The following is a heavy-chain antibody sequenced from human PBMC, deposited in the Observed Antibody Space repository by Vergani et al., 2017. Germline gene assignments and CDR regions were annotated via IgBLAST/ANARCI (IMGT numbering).Heavy chain of an antibody. D-gene: IGHD3-22*01. CDR1: GFTFSSYA. J-gene: IGHJ3*02. V-gene: IGHV1-2*02. CDR2: INPNSGGT. Sequence: QVQLVESGGGVVQPGRSLRLSCAASGFTFSSYAMHWVRQAPGQGLEWMGWINPNSGGTNYAQKFQGRVTMTRDTSISTAYMELSRLRSDDTAVYYCARDRTPYYYDRNDAFDIWGQGTMVTVSS. CDR3: ARDRTPYYYDRNDAFDI.